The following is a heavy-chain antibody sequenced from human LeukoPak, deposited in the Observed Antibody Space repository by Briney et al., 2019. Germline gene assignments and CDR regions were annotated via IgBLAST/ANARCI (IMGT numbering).Heavy chain of an antibody. D-gene: IGHD1-7*01. CDR1: GGSISSGGYY. J-gene: IGHJ5*02. Sequence: SQTLSLTCTVSGGSISSGGYYWSWIRQHPGKGLEWIGYIYYSGSTYYNPSLKSRVTISVDTSKNQFPLKLSSVTAADTAVYYCARTAGTTMKGNWFDPWGQGTLVTVSS. V-gene: IGHV4-31*03. CDR3: ARTAGTTMKGNWFDP. CDR2: IYYSGST.